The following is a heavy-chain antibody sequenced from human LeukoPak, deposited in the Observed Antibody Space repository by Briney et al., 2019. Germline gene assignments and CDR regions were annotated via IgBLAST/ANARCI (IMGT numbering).Heavy chain of an antibody. J-gene: IGHJ4*02. D-gene: IGHD3-3*01. Sequence: GGSLRLSCAASGFTFSSYAMSWVRQAPGKGLEWVSAISGSGGSTYYSDSVQGRFTISRDNSKRTLFLQMNSLRAEDTAFYYCAKAELGVDTFFDYWGQGTLVTVSS. CDR2: ISGSGGST. V-gene: IGHV3-23*01. CDR3: AKAELGVDTFFDY. CDR1: GFTFSSYA.